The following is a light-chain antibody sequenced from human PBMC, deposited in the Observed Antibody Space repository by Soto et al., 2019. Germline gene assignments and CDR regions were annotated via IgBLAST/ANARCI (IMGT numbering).Light chain of an antibody. CDR1: SSDIGGYNH. J-gene: IGLJ1*01. V-gene: IGLV2-14*03. CDR2: DVS. CDR3: NSWTTSSTPLNV. Sequence: QSVLTQPASVSGSPGQSISISCTGTSSDIGGYNHVSWYQQHPGKAPKLMIYDVSNRPSGVSNRFSGSKSGNTASLTISGLQAEDEADYYCNSWTTSSTPLNVFGTGTKVTDL.